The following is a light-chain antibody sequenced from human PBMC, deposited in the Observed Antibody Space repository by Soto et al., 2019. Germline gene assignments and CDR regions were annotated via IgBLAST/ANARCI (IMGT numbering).Light chain of an antibody. J-gene: IGKJ4*01. Sequence: DIQMTQSPSSLSASVGDRVTITCQASQDISNYLNWYQQKPGKAPKLLIYDASNLETGVPSRFSGSGSGTDFTFTISSLQPEDNATYYCQQYDNLPPGLTFGGGTKVDIK. V-gene: IGKV1-33*01. CDR1: QDISNY. CDR2: DAS. CDR3: QQYDNLPPGLT.